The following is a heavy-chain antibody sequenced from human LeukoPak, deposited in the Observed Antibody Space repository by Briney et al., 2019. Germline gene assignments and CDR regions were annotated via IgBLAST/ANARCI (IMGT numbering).Heavy chain of an antibody. Sequence: GGSLRLSCAASGFTFSSHGMNWVRQAPGKGLEWVSVIYSAGDTYYADSVKGRFAISRDNSKNTLYLQMNSLRAEDTAVYYCASQYCSGGSCYSAFYYFDSWGQGTLVTVSS. CDR1: GFTFSSHG. J-gene: IGHJ4*02. V-gene: IGHV3-53*01. D-gene: IGHD2-15*01. CDR3: ASQYCSGGSCYSAFYYFDS. CDR2: IYSAGDT.